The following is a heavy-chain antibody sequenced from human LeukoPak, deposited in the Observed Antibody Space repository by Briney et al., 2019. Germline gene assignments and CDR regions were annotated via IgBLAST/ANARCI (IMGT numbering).Heavy chain of an antibody. CDR1: GGSISSGGYS. V-gene: IGHV4-30-2*05. Sequence: SETLSLTCAVSGGSISSGGYSWSWIRQPPGKGLEWIGYIYHSGSTYYNPSLKSRVTISVDTSKNQFSLKLSSVTAADTAVYYCARDAGFAAAGLYFDYWGQGTLVTVSS. D-gene: IGHD6-13*01. J-gene: IGHJ4*02. CDR2: IYHSGST. CDR3: ARDAGFAAAGLYFDY.